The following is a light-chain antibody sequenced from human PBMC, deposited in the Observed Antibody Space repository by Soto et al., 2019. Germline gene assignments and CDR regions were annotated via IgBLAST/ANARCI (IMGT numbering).Light chain of an antibody. CDR2: RNN. V-gene: IGLV1-47*01. J-gene: IGLJ3*02. CDR3: AAWDDSRGGWL. Sequence: QSVLTQPPSASGTPGQRVTISCSGSSSNIGSNYVYWYQQLQGTAPKLLIYRNNQRRSGVASRYSGSKYGTSAALAISGLRYGDEADDYCAAWDDSRGGWLFGGGTKVTVL. CDR1: SSNIGSNY.